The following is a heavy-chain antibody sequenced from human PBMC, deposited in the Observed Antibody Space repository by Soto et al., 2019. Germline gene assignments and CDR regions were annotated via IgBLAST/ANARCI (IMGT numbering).Heavy chain of an antibody. CDR2: IYTSGST. V-gene: IGHV4-4*07. CDR3: ARGARVTTGYYYYGMDV. J-gene: IGHJ6*02. Sequence: QVQLQESGPGLVKPSETLSLTCTVSGGSISSYYWSWIRQPAGKGLEWIGRIYTSGSTNYNPSLKSRVTISVDTSKNQFSLKLSSVTAADTAVYYCARGARVTTGYYYYGMDVWGQGTTVTVSS. D-gene: IGHD4-4*01. CDR1: GGSISSYY.